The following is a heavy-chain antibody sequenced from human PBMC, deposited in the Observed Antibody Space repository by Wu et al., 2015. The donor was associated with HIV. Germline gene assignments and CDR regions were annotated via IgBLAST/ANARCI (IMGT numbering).Heavy chain of an antibody. V-gene: IGHV1-69*12. J-gene: IGHJ6*04. CDR1: GGTFISYA. CDR2: IMPVFGAP. Sequence: QVQLVQSGAEVKKPGSSVKVSCKASGGTFISYAINWLRQVPEKGLQWMGGIMPVFGAPNYAQKFEDRILISADESTATAFLEMRNLQSEDTAIYYCTTVDPTSFYFYMNVWGRGTT. CDR3: TTVDPTSFYFYMNV. D-gene: IGHD2/OR15-2a*01.